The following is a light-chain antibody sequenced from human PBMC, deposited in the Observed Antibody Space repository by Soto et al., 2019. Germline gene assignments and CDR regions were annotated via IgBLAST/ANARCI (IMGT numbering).Light chain of an antibody. CDR1: SSDVGGYNY. CDR3: SSYTSSSTYV. Sequence: QSVLTQPASVSGCPGQSITISCTGTSSDVGGYNYVSWYQQHPGKAPKLIIYEVSNRPSGASNRFSGSKSGNTASLTISGLQAEDEADYYCSSYTSSSTYVFGTGTKVTVL. J-gene: IGLJ1*01. V-gene: IGLV2-14*01. CDR2: EVS.